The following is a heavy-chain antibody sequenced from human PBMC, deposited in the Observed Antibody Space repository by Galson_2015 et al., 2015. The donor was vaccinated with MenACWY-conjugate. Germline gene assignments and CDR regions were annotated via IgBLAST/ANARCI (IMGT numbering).Heavy chain of an antibody. V-gene: IGHV4-39*01. CDR3: ARLPSTNSWYWYFDL. Sequence: LSLTCTVSGGSISSSNYYWGWIRQPPGQGLEWIGNIYYSGDTYYNPSLKSRVSISVDTSKNQFSLKLSSVSAADTAVYYCARLPSTNSWYWYFDLWGRGTLVTVSS. CDR1: GGSISSSNYY. CDR2: IYYSGDT. D-gene: IGHD2-2*01. J-gene: IGHJ2*01.